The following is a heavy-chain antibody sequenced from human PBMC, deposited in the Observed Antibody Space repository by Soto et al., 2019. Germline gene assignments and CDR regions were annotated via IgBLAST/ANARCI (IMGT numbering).Heavy chain of an antibody. CDR3: ARQGFGAVHGLVDV. CDR1: GGSISSYY. V-gene: IGHV4-59*08. Sequence: QVPLQESGPGLVKPSETLSLSCTVSGGSISSYYWSWIRQTPGKGLEWIGYVHDSWGPNYNPSLKSRVHISLDTSKCQFSLKLPSVTATDTAVYYCARQGFGAVHGLVDVWGQGTTVTVSS. D-gene: IGHD3-10*01. CDR2: VHDSWGP. J-gene: IGHJ6*02.